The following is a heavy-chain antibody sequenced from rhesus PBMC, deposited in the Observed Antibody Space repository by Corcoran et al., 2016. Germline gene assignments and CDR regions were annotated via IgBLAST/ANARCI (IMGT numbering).Heavy chain of an antibody. D-gene: IGHD6-31*01. J-gene: IGHJ4*01. CDR1: GFSITTSGTG. Sequence: QVTLKESGPALVKPTQTLTLTCTFSGFSITTSGTGVGRIRQPPGKALEWLGSIYWDDSKYYSTSLKNRFTISQDTSKNQVVLTMTNMDPVDTATYYCARVTDIAAAGQFDFWGQGVLVTVSS. CDR2: IYWDDSK. CDR3: ARVTDIAAAGQFDF. V-gene: IGHV2-95*01.